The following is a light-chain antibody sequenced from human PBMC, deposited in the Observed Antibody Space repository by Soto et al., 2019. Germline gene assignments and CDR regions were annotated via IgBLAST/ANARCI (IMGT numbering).Light chain of an antibody. CDR1: SGDFGNYNY. J-gene: IGLJ1*01. CDR2: GVT. CDR3: NSYTNTNTLPV. V-gene: IGLV2-14*03. Sequence: QSVLTQPASVSGSPGHSITISCTGASGDFGNYNYVSWYQQHPGKAPQLLIYGVTNRPSGVSNRFSGSKSGNTASLTISGLQADDEAEYYCNSYTNTNTLPVFGTGTKVTVL.